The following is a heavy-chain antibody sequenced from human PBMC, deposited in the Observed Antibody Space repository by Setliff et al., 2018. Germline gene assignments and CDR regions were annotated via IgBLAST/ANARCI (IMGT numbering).Heavy chain of an antibody. D-gene: IGHD6-19*01. CDR3: AGTPARGTTWLSPFDY. J-gene: IGHJ4*02. CDR1: GGSFSTYY. Sequence: SETLSLTCAVYGGSFSTYYWSWIRQPPGKGLEWIGEISHSGSTNYNPSLKSRVTMSVDTSKNQFSLNLNSVTAADTAVYYCAGTPARGTTWLSPFDYWGQGTLVTV. V-gene: IGHV4-34*01. CDR2: ISHSGST.